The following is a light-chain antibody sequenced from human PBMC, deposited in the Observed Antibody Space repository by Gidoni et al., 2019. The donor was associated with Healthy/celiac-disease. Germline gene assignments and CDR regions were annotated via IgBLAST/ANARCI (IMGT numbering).Light chain of an antibody. V-gene: IGLV8-61*01. Sequence: QTVVTQEPSVSVSPGGTVTLTCGLSAGSVSTSYYPSWYQQPGQAPRTLIYSTNTRSSGVPDRFSGSILGNKAALTITGAQADDESDYYCVLYMGSGINWVFGGGTKLTVL. J-gene: IGLJ3*02. CDR1: AGSVSTSYY. CDR2: STN. CDR3: VLYMGSGINWV.